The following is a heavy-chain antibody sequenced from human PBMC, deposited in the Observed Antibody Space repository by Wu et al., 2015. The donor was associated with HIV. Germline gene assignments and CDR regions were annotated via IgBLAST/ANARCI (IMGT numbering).Heavy chain of an antibody. D-gene: IGHD6-19*01. CDR2: INPNSGGT. CDR1: GYTFTGHY. V-gene: IGHV1-2*02. Sequence: QVQLVQSEAEVKKPGASVKVSCKASGYTFTGHYLHWVRQAPGQGLEWMGSINPNSGGTNYAQKFQGRVTLSRDTYIRTAYMQLSRLIFDDTAVYYCARVISAWPSGXFDIWGQGTLVTVSS. J-gene: IGHJ3*02. CDR3: ARVISAWPSGXFDI.